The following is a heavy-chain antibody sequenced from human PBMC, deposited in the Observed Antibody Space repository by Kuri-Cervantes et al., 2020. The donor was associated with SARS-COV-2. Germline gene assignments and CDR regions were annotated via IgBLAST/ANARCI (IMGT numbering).Heavy chain of an antibody. CDR3: ARDAGIFGVVTRNDAFDI. CDR2: IYYSGST. D-gene: IGHD3-3*01. CDR1: GYSISSGYY. J-gene: IGHJ3*02. V-gene: IGHV4-61*01. Sequence: SETLSLTCTVSGYSISSGYYWSWIRQPPGKGLEWIGYIYYSGSTNYNPSLKSRVTISVDTSKNQFSLKLSSVTAADTAVYYCARDAGIFGVVTRNDAFDIWGQGTMVTVSS.